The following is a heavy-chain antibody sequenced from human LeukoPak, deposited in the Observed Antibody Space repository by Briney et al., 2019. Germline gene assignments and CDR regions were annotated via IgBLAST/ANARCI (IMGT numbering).Heavy chain of an antibody. Sequence: GGSLRLSCAASGFTFSSYAMSWVRQAPGKGLEWVSAIGTAGDTYYPGSVKGRFTISRENAKNSLYLQMNSLRAGDTAVYYCARGAAAALGIYYYYGMDVWGQGTTVTVSS. J-gene: IGHJ6*02. V-gene: IGHV3-13*01. CDR1: GFTFSSYA. CDR3: ARGAAAALGIYYYYGMDV. CDR2: IGTAGDT. D-gene: IGHD6-13*01.